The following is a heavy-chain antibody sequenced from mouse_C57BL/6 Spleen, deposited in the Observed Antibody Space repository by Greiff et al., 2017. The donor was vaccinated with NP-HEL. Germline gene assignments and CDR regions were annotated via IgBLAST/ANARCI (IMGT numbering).Heavy chain of an antibody. V-gene: IGHV1-52*01. Sequence: QVQLQQPGAELVRPGSSVKLSCKASGYTFTSYWMHWVKQRPIKGLEWIGNIDPSDSETNYNQKFKDKATLTADKSSSTAYMQLSSVTAEDSAVYYCAREHYGNYGFDYWGQGTTLTVSS. D-gene: IGHD2-1*01. CDR3: AREHYGNYGFDY. CDR2: IDPSDSET. J-gene: IGHJ2*01. CDR1: GYTFTSYW.